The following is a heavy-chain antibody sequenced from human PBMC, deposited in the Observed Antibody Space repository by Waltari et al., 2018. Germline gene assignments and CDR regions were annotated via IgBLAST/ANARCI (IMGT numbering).Heavy chain of an antibody. CDR2: NRNKATSYTT. J-gene: IGHJ6*02. CDR3: ASLGVSYYYYGMDV. Sequence: EVQLVESGGGLVQPGGSLRLSCAASGFTFSAPYMDGVRQATGKGLEWVGRNRNKATSYTTEYAASVKGRFTISRDDSKNSLYLQMNSLKTEDTAVYYCASLGVSYYYYGMDVWGQGTTVTVSS. CDR1: GFTFSAPY. D-gene: IGHD3-16*02. V-gene: IGHV3-72*01.